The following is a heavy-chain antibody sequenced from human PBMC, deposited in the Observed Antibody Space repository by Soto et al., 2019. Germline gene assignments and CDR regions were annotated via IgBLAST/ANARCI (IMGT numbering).Heavy chain of an antibody. D-gene: IGHD6-19*01. V-gene: IGHV4-34*01. CDR3: ARDIHTQWLVWYYFDY. CDR1: GGSFSGYY. J-gene: IGHJ4*02. CDR2: INHSGST. Sequence: SETLSLTCAVYGGSFSGYYWSWIRQPPGKGLEWIGEINHSGSTNYNPSLKSRVTISVDTSKNQFSLKLSSVTAADTAVYYCARDIHTQWLVWYYFDYWGQGTLVTVSS.